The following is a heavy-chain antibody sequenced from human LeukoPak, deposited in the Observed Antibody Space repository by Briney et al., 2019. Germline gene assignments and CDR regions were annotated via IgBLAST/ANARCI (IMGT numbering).Heavy chain of an antibody. Sequence: GGSLRLSCAASGFTFSSYSMNWVRQAPGKGLEWVAVIWYDGSNKYYADSVKGRFTISRDNSKNTLYLQMNSLRAEDTAVYYCAKDSAYSNYFDYWGQGTLVTVSS. CDR3: AKDSAYSNYFDY. CDR1: GFTFSSYS. J-gene: IGHJ4*02. CDR2: IWYDGSNK. D-gene: IGHD4-11*01. V-gene: IGHV3-33*06.